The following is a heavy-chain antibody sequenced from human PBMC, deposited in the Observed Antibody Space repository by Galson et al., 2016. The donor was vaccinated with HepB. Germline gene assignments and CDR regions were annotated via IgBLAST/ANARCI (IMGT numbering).Heavy chain of an antibody. J-gene: IGHJ1*01. D-gene: IGHD5-24*01. CDR1: GFTFDFYG. V-gene: IGHV3-33*01. CDR2: ISHDGHYN. CDR3: VRDVGNRGWLKLDFKH. Sequence: SLRLSCAASGFTFDFYGMHWVRQAPDKGLEWVAVISHDGHYNYHADSVKGRLSISRDNSKNTLYLQVNSLTADDTAVYYCVRDVGNRGWLKLDFKHWGQGTRVTVAS.